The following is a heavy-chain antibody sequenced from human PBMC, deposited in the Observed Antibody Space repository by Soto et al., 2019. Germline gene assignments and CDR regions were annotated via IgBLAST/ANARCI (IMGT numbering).Heavy chain of an antibody. CDR1: GGSISSYY. J-gene: IGHJ4*02. CDR2: IYYSGST. D-gene: IGHD5-12*01. V-gene: IGHV4-59*08. CDR3: ARQSRDGYNWYYFDF. Sequence: SETLSLTCTVSGGSISSYYWSLIRQPPEKGLEWIGCIYYSGSTNYNPSLKSRVTISVDTSKKQFSLNLSSVTAADTAVYYCARQSRDGYNWYYFDFWGPGTLVTVS.